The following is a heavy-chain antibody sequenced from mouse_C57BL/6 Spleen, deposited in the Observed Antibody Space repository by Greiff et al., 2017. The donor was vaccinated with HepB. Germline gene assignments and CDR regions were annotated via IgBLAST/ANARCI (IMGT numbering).Heavy chain of an antibody. D-gene: IGHD1-1*01. J-gene: IGHJ3*01. V-gene: IGHV5-9*01. CDR3: ARHNYYGGGFAY. Sequence: EVKVVESGGGLVKPGGSLKLSCAASGFTFSSYTMSWVRQTPEKRLEWVATISGGGGNTYYPDSVKGRFTIARANAKNTLYLQMSSLRSEDTALYYCARHNYYGGGFAYWGQGTLVTVSA. CDR2: ISGGGGNT. CDR1: GFTFSSYT.